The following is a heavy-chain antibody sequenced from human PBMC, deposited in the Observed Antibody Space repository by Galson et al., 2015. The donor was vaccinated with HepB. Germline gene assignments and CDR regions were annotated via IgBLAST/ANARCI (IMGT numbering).Heavy chain of an antibody. CDR1: GYSFTSYW. Sequence: QSGAEVKKPGESLKISCKGSGYSFTSYWIGWVRQMPGKGLEWMGIIYPGDSDTRYSPSFQGQVTISADKSISTAYLQWSSLKASDTAMYYCARWGAYYDILTGYPANFDYWGQGTLVTVSS. V-gene: IGHV5-51*03. J-gene: IGHJ4*02. CDR3: ARWGAYYDILTGYPANFDY. CDR2: IYPGDSDT. D-gene: IGHD3-9*01.